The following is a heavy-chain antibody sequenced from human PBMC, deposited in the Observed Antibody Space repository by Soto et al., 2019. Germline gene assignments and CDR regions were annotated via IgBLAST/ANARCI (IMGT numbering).Heavy chain of an antibody. CDR2: IYYSGST. J-gene: IGHJ6*02. Sequence: SETLSLTCTVSGGSISSGDYYWSWIRQPPGKGLEWIGYIYYSGSTYYNPSLKSRVTISVDTSKNQFSLKLSSVTAADTAVYYCARGLWYQLLSSYVYYGMDVWGQGTTVTVSS. CDR1: GGSISSGDYY. V-gene: IGHV4-30-4*01. CDR3: ARGLWYQLLSSYVYYGMDV. D-gene: IGHD2-2*01.